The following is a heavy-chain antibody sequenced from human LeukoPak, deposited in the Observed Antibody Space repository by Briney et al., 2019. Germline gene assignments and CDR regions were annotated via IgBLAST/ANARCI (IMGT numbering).Heavy chain of an antibody. CDR1: GYTFTSYG. V-gene: IGHV1-18*01. CDR3: ARDQRRAGTTPHGN. D-gene: IGHD1/OR15-1a*01. J-gene: IGHJ4*02. Sequence: ASVKVSCKASGYTFTSYGISWVRQAPGQGLEWMGWISAYNGNTNYAQKLQGRVTMTTDTSTSTAYMELRSLRSDDTAVYYCARDQRRAGTTPHGNWGQGTLVTVSS. CDR2: ISAYNGNT.